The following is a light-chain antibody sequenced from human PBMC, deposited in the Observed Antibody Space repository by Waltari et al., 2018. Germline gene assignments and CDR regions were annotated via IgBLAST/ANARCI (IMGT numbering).Light chain of an antibody. CDR1: QSISNS. V-gene: IGKV1-39*01. CDR3: QQCYSTPLT. J-gene: IGKJ4*01. CDR2: AAS. Sequence: DIQLTQSPSSLSASVGDRVTITCRTSQSISNSLNWYQQKPGKAPKVVISAASSLQSGVPSRFSGSGSGTAFTLISSSLQPEDFATYYCQQCYSTPLTFGGGTKVE.